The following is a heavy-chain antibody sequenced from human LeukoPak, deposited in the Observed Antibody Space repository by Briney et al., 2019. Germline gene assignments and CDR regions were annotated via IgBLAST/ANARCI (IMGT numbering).Heavy chain of an antibody. D-gene: IGHD2-15*01. CDR1: GFTFSSYG. J-gene: IGHJ4*02. CDR2: ISYDGSNK. CDR3: ATSVVVAANPNY. Sequence: GGSLRLSCAASGFTFSSYGMHWVRQAPGKGLEWVAVISYDGSNKYYADSVKGRFTISRDNSKNTLYLQMNSLRAEDTAVYYCATSVVVAANPNYRGQGTLVTVSS. V-gene: IGHV3-30*03.